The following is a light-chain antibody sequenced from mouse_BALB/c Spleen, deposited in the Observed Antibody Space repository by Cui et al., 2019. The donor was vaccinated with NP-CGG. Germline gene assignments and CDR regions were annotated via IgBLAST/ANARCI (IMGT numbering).Light chain of an antibody. J-gene: IGLJ1*01. CDR2: GTH. Sequence: QAVVNQESALTTSPGETVTLTCRSSTGIVTTNNYANWVQEKPDHLFTGLIGGTHNRVPGVPARFSGSLIGDKAALTITGAQTEDEAIYFCALWYSNHWVFGGGTKLTVL. CDR1: TGIVTTNNY. V-gene: IGLV1*01. CDR3: ALWYSNHWV.